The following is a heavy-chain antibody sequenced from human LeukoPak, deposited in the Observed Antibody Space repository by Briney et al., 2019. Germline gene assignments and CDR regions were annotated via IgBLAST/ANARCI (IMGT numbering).Heavy chain of an antibody. J-gene: IGHJ4*02. CDR3: ARLVTGTSNFDY. CDR2: IYTSGST. V-gene: IGHV4-4*09. CDR1: GGSISSYY. D-gene: IGHD1-7*01. Sequence: SETLSLTCTVSGGSISSYYWSWIRQPPGKGLEWIGYIYTSGSTNYNPSLKSRVTISVDTSKNQFSLKLSSVTAAGTAVYYCARLVTGTSNFDYWGQGTLVTVSS.